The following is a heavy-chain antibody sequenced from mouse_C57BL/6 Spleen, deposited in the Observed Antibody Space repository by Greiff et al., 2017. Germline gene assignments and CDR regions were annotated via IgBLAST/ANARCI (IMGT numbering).Heavy chain of an antibody. J-gene: IGHJ1*03. D-gene: IGHD1-2*01. V-gene: IGHV5-17*01. Sequence: EVHLVESGGGLVKPGGSLKLSCAASGFTFSDYGMHWVRQAPEKGLEWVAYISSGSSTIYYADTVKGRFTISRDNAKNSLFLQMTSLRSEDTAMYYCARNGIWYFDVWGTGTTVTVSS. CDR2: ISSGSSTI. CDR3: ARNGIWYFDV. CDR1: GFTFSDYG.